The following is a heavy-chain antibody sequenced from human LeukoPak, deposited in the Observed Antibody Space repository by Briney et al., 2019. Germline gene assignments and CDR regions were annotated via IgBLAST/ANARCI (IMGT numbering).Heavy chain of an antibody. Sequence: ASVKVSCKASGYTFTSYYMHWVRQAPGQGLEWMGWINPNSGGTNYAQKFQGRVTMTRDTSISTAYMELSRLRSDDTAVYYCAKGIVGATLYYFDYWGQGTLVTVSS. CDR3: AKGIVGATLYYFDY. V-gene: IGHV1-2*02. D-gene: IGHD1-26*01. CDR2: INPNSGGT. J-gene: IGHJ4*02. CDR1: GYTFTSYY.